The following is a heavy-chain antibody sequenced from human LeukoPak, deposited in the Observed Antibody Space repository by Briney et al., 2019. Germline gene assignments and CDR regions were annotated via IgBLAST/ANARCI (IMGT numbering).Heavy chain of an antibody. CDR3: ARGRGYSYGTANYFDY. CDR1: GGSISSYY. D-gene: IGHD5-18*01. CDR2: IYCSGST. V-gene: IGHV4-59*01. J-gene: IGHJ4*02. Sequence: SETLSLTCTVSGGSISSYYWSWIRQPPGKGLEWIGYIYCSGSTNYNPSLKSRVTISVDTSKNQFSLKLSSVTAADTPVYYCARGRGYSYGTANYFDYWGQGTLVTVSS.